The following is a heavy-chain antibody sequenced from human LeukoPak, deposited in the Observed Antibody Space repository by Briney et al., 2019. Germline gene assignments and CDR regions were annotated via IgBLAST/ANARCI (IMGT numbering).Heavy chain of an antibody. CDR3: AREFIAAGGTFNDY. D-gene: IGHD6-13*01. V-gene: IGHV1-18*01. CDR2: ISAYNGNT. CDR1: GYTFTSYG. J-gene: IGHJ4*02. Sequence: GASVKVSCKASGYTFTSYGISWVRQAPGQGLEWMGWISAYNGNTNFAQKLQGRVTMTRDTSISTAYMELSRLRSDDTAVYYCAREFIAAGGTFNDYWGQGTLVTVSS.